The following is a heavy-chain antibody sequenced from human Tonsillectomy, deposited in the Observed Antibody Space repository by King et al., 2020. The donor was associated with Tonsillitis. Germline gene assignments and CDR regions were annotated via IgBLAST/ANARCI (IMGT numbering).Heavy chain of an antibody. CDR3: ARDSGWFGP. J-gene: IGHJ5*02. Sequence: VQLVESGAEVKKPGASVMVSCKASGYTFTGSYIHWVRQAPGQGLEWMGWINPNSGDTNCAQKFQGRVTMTRDTSISTAYMELTRLRSDDTAIYYCARDSGWFGPWGQGTLVTVSS. V-gene: IGHV1-2*02. D-gene: IGHD3-10*01. CDR1: GYTFTGSY. CDR2: INPNSGDT.